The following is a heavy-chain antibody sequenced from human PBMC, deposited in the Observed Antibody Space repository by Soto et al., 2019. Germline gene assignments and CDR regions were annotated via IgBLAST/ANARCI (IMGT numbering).Heavy chain of an antibody. CDR3: VRGQPHRITIFEVVIRSYDYGMDV. J-gene: IGHJ6*02. CDR2: IHYNGNT. Sequence: SETLSLTCTVSGDSISAYSWSWVRQPPGKGLEWIGNIHYNGNTKYNPSLKSRVTMSVDTSKNQFSLKLRSVTAADTAVYFCVRGQPHRITIFEVVIRSYDYGMDVWGQGTTVTVSS. D-gene: IGHD3-3*02. CDR1: GDSISAYS. V-gene: IGHV4-59*12.